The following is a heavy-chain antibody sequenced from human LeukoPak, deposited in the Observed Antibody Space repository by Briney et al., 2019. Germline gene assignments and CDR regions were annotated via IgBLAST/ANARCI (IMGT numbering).Heavy chain of an antibody. CDR2: ISSSSSYI. Sequence: GGSLRLSCAASGFTFSSYSMNWVRQAPGKGLEWVSSISSSSSYIYYADSVKGRFTISRGNAKNSLYLQMNSLRAEDTAVYYCARLLGYCTNGVCYDYYYYYMDVWGKGTTVTVSS. D-gene: IGHD2-8*01. CDR1: GFTFSSYS. V-gene: IGHV3-21*01. CDR3: ARLLGYCTNGVCYDYYYYYMDV. J-gene: IGHJ6*03.